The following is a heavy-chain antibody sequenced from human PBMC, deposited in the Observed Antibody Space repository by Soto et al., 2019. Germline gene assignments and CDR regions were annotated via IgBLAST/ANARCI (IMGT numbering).Heavy chain of an antibody. J-gene: IGHJ4*02. CDR3: GSRISGLYFDY. V-gene: IGHV3-23*01. D-gene: IGHD6-19*01. CDR2: ISGSGGST. Sequence: EVQLLESGGGLVQPGGSLRLSCASSGFTFSSYAMSWVRQAPGKGLWWVSVISGSGGSTYYADSVKGRFTISRGNYKNTLYLKMNCLRAEDTAVFYCGSRISGLYFDYWGQGTLVTVSS. CDR1: GFTFSSYA.